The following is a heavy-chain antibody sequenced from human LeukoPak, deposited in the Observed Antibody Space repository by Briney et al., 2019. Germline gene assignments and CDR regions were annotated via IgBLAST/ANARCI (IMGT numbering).Heavy chain of an antibody. J-gene: IGHJ6*02. D-gene: IGHD3-10*01. CDR3: ARELGGSGIKYYYGMDV. V-gene: IGHV1-24*01. CDR1: GYTLTELS. CDR2: FDPEDGET. Sequence: ASVKVSCKVSGYTLTELSMHWVRQAPGKGLEWMGGFDPEDGETIYAQKFQGRVTITRDTSASTAYMELSSLRSEDTAVYYCARELGGSGIKYYYGMDVWGQGTTVTVSS.